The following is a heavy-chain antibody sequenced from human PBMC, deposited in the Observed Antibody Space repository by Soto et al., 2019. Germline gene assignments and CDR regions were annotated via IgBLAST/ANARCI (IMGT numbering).Heavy chain of an antibody. Sequence: EVQLLESGGGWVQPGGSLRLSCAASGFTFNNYAMTWVRQAPGKGLEWVSTISGSDGSTYYAESVQGRFTISRDNSKNALYLQMSSLRAEDTALYYCVKEWTGGTCPCMDVWGQGTTVTVCS. CDR1: GFTFNNYA. CDR2: ISGSDGST. D-gene: IGHD3-9*01. V-gene: IGHV3-23*01. J-gene: IGHJ6*01. CDR3: VKEWTGGTCPCMDV.